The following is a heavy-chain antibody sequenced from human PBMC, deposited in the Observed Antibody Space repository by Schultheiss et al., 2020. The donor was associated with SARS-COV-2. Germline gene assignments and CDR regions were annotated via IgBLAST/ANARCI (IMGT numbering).Heavy chain of an antibody. D-gene: IGHD3-3*01. J-gene: IGHJ5*02. CDR1: GGSFSGYY. CDR2: INHSGST. Sequence: SQTLSLTCAVYGGSFSGYYWSWIRQPPGKGLEWIGEINHSGSTYYNPSLKSRVTISVDTSKNQFSLKLSSVTAADTAVYYCARVNDFWSGYYGRAAGWFDPWGQGTLVTVSS. V-gene: IGHV4-34*01. CDR3: ARVNDFWSGYYGRAAGWFDP.